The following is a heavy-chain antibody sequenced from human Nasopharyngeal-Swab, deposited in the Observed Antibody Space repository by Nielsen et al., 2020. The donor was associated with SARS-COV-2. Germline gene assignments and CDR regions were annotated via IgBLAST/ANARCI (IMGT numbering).Heavy chain of an antibody. J-gene: IGHJ6*02. CDR3: ARGTVFGVANGMDV. D-gene: IGHD3-3*01. CDR2: IGRYGTDI. Sequence: WIRQPPGKGLEWVSSIGRYGTDIFHADSVKGRFSVFRDAANKSIYLQMRSLRAEDTAVCYCARGTVFGVANGMDVWGQGTTVTVSS. V-gene: IGHV3-21*01.